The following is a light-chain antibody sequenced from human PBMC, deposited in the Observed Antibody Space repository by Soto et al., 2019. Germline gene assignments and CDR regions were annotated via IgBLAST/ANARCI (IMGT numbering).Light chain of an antibody. V-gene: IGKV3-11*01. J-gene: IGKJ5*01. CDR2: DAS. Sequence: EIVLTQSPATLSLSPGERATLSCRAGQSVSRYLAWYQQKPGQAPRLLIYDASNRATGVPVRFSGSGSGTDFTLTISSLEPEDFAVYYCQQRDDWRRGTFGQGTRLEIK. CDR1: QSVSRY. CDR3: QQRDDWRRGT.